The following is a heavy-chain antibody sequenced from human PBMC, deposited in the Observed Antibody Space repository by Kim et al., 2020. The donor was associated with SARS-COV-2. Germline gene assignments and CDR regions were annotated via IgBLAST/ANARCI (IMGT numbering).Heavy chain of an antibody. J-gene: IGHJ4*02. CDR2: ISGSGGST. CDR3: AKGSSSGWSEGEDY. D-gene: IGHD6-19*01. CDR1: GFTFSSYA. V-gene: IGHV3-23*01. Sequence: GGSLRLSCAASGFTFSSYAMSWVRQAPGKGLEWVSAISGSGGSTYYADSVKGRFTISRDNSKNTLYLQMNSLRAEGTAVYYCAKGSSSGWSEGEDYWGQGTLVSVSS.